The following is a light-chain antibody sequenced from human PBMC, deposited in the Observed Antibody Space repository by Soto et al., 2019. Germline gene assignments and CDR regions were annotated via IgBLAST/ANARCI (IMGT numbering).Light chain of an antibody. CDR3: QQYNSHPIT. CDR2: AAS. CDR1: QGIKNS. Sequence: DIQMTQSPSSLSASIGDRVTITCRASQGIKNSLAWFQQKPGKAPKSLIYAASGLLSGVPSKFSGSGSGTDFTLTISSLQPEDFVTYYCQQYNSHPITFGQGTRLEIK. V-gene: IGKV1-16*02. J-gene: IGKJ5*01.